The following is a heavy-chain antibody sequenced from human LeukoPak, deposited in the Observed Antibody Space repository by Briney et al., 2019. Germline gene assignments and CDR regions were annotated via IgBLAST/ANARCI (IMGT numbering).Heavy chain of an antibody. V-gene: IGHV3-48*02. D-gene: IGHD3-10*01. CDR1: GFTFSSYS. Sequence: GGSLRLSCAASGFTFSSYSMNWVRQAPGKGLEWVSYISSTSSTIYYADSAKGRFTISRDNAKNSLFLQMNSLRDDDTAVYFCARDYIWAYDYWGQGTLVTVSS. CDR2: ISSTSSTI. J-gene: IGHJ4*02. CDR3: ARDYIWAYDY.